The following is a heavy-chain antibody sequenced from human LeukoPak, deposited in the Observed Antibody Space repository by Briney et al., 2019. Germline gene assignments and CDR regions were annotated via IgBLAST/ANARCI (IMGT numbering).Heavy chain of an antibody. CDR1: GGSVTPSY. J-gene: IGHJ4*02. CDR3: AATEKWLAFDY. D-gene: IGHD6-19*01. Sequence: SETLSLTCTVSGGSVTPSYWSWIRQPPGKGPEWIGNFRYSGNTNYNPSLESRVTISLDTSKNQFSLKLSSVTAADAAVYYCAATEKWLAFDYWGQGILVTVSS. CDR2: FRYSGNT. V-gene: IGHV4-59*02.